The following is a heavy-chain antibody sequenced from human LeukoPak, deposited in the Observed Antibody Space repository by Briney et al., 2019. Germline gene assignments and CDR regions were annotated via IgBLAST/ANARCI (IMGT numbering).Heavy chain of an antibody. Sequence: SETLSLTCSVSGASTSHFYWNWIRQPPGKGLEWIGYMHNSGSSKHSPSLKSRVIISIDTSKNQFSLQLTSVTAADTAIYYCARSAEWLRNAFDIWGQGTMVSVSS. CDR3: ARSAEWLRNAFDI. J-gene: IGHJ3*02. CDR1: GASTSHFY. D-gene: IGHD5-12*01. V-gene: IGHV4-59*01. CDR2: MHNSGSS.